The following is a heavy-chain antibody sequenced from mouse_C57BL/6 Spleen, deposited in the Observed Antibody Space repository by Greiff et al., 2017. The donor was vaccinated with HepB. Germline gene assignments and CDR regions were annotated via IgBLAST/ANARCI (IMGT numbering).Heavy chain of an antibody. CDR1: GYTFTSYW. V-gene: IGHV1-55*01. CDR3: ARWLLRAMDY. D-gene: IGHD2-3*01. CDR2: IYPGSGST. J-gene: IGHJ4*01. Sequence: QVQLQQPGAELVKPGASVKMSCKASGYTFTSYWITWVKQRPGQGLEWIGDIYPGSGSTNYNEKFKSKATLTVDTSSRTAYMRLSSLTSEDSAVYYCARWLLRAMDYWGQGTSVTVSS.